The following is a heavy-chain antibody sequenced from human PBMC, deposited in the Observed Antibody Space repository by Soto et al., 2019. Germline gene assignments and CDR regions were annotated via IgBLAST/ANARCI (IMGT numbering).Heavy chain of an antibody. CDR3: AKANYDSSGHYYRFDY. CDR1: GFTFSSYS. Sequence: GGSLRLSCAASGFTFSSYSMNWVRQAPGKGLEWVSSISGGLSNTYYADSVKGRFTISRDNSKNTLYLQMNSLRAEDTAVYYCAKANYDSSGHYYRFDYWGQGSLVTVSS. D-gene: IGHD3-22*01. CDR2: ISGGLSNT. J-gene: IGHJ4*02. V-gene: IGHV3-23*01.